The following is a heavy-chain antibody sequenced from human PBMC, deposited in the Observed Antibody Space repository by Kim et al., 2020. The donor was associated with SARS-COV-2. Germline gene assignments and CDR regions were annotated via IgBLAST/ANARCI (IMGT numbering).Heavy chain of an antibody. J-gene: IGHJ4*02. CDR3: ARDGLYSGYDSREDY. D-gene: IGHD5-12*01. Sequence: GGSLRLSCAASGFTFSSYSMNWVRQAPGKGLEWVSYISSSSSTIYYADSVKGRFTISRDNAKNSLYLKMNSLRDEDTAVYYCARDGLYSGYDSREDYWGQGTLVTVSS. CDR2: ISSSSSTI. V-gene: IGHV3-48*02. CDR1: GFTFSSYS.